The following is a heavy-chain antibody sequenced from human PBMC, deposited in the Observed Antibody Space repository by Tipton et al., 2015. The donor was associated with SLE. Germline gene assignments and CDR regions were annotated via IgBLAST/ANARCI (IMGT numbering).Heavy chain of an antibody. CDR1: GFTFNSYG. Sequence: RSLRLSCAASGFTFNSYGMHWVRQAPGKGLEWVAFIRYDGSNKYYADSVKGRFTISRDNSKNTLYLQMNSLRAEDTAIYYCTRVDRDCSGGSCNTFDLWGRGTLVTVSS. CDR3: TRVDRDCSGGSCNTFDL. CDR2: IRYDGSNK. J-gene: IGHJ2*01. V-gene: IGHV3-33*01. D-gene: IGHD2-15*01.